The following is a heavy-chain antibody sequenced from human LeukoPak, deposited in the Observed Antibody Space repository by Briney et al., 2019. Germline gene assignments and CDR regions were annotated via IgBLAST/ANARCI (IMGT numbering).Heavy chain of an antibody. D-gene: IGHD6-13*01. Sequence: QAGRSLRLSCAASGSSFSSYGMHWVRQAPDKGLEWVAVIWYDGSNSYYADSVKGRFTISRDNSRNTLYLQMNSLRAEDTAVYYCTTVCGSSSSAWYIDYWGQGTLVTVSS. V-gene: IGHV3-33*01. CDR2: IWYDGSNS. CDR1: GSSFSSYG. CDR3: TTVCGSSSSAWYIDY. J-gene: IGHJ4*02.